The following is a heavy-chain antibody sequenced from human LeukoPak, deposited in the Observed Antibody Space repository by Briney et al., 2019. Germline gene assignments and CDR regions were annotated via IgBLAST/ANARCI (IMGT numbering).Heavy chain of an antibody. D-gene: IGHD1-26*01. CDR3: ARMYSGTYGGIDY. CDR2: IYYSGST. CDR1: GGSISSYY. V-gene: IGHV4-59*12. Sequence: PSGTLSLTCTVSGGSISSYYWSWIRQPPGKGLEWIGYIYYSGSTNYNPSLKSRVTMSADTSKNQFSLKVSSVTAADTAVYYCARMYSGTYGGIDYWGQGTLVTVSS. J-gene: IGHJ4*02.